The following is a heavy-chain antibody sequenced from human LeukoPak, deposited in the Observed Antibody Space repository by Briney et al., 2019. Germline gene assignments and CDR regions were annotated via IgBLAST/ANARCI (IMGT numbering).Heavy chain of an antibody. V-gene: IGHV4-4*02. CDR3: ARVGYSSGWRVDY. J-gene: IGHJ4*02. D-gene: IGHD6-19*01. CDR1: GGSISSSNW. CDR2: IYHSGST. Sequence: PSETLSLTCAVSGGSISSSNWWSWVRQPPGKGLEWIGEIYHSGSTNYNPSLKSLVTISVDKSKNQFSLKLSSVTAADTAVYYCARVGYSSGWRVDYWGQGTLVTVSS.